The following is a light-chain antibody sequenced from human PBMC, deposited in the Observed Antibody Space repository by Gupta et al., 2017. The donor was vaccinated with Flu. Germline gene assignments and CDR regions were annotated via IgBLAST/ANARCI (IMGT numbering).Light chain of an antibody. CDR2: EIS. CDR3: MQSLHLPYT. V-gene: IGKV2D-29*01. Sequence: ISCKSSQSLQHSNGKTYLYWYLHKAGQPTRLLIYEISNRYSGVTDRVSGSGSRTDFTLKISRVEAEDVGIYYCMQSLHLPYTFGQGSKLEIK. J-gene: IGKJ2*01. CDR1: QSLQHSNGKTY.